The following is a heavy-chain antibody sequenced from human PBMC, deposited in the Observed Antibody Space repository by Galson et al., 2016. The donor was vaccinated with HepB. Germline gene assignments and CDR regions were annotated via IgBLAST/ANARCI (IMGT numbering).Heavy chain of an antibody. CDR2: ITTDGTKT. CDR1: GFAFNIYR. Sequence: SLRLSCAASGFAFNIYRMHWVRQAPGKGLVWISRITTDGTKTKYADSVKGRFTVSRDNDKSALHLQMHSVRVEDTAVYYCVREASAETSLARFDSWGQGTLVTVSS. J-gene: IGHJ4*02. D-gene: IGHD3-3*02. CDR3: VREASAETSLARFDS. V-gene: IGHV3-74*03.